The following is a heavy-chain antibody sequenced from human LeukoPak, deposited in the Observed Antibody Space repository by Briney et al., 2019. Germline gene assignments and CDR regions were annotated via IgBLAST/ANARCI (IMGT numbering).Heavy chain of an antibody. CDR1: GFTVSSNY. CDR3: ARTDYSHFDY. J-gene: IGHJ4*02. D-gene: IGHD3-16*01. V-gene: IGHV3-66*02. Sequence: GGSLRLSCAASGFTVSSNYMNWVRQAPGKGLGWVSIIYSGGSTYYADSVKGRFTVSRDNSKNTLYLQMNSLRVEDTAVYYCARTDYSHFDYWGQGTLVTVSS. CDR2: IYSGGST.